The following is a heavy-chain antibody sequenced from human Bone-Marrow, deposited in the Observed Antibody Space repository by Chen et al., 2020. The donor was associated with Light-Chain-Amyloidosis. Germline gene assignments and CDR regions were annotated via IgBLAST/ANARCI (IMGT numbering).Heavy chain of an antibody. CDR3: TRKGGYFDF. D-gene: IGHD3-10*01. V-gene: IGHV3-23*04. CDR1: GFNFSSFG. CDR2: VSGSTVST. Sequence: EVQVVESGGGLVQPGGSLRLSCATSGFNFSSFGISWVRQAPGKGLEWVSTVSGSTVSTYYAGAVKGRFIISRDNSKSTLYLQMNSLRAGDTAVYFCTRKGGYFDFWGQGSLVTVSS. J-gene: IGHJ4*02.